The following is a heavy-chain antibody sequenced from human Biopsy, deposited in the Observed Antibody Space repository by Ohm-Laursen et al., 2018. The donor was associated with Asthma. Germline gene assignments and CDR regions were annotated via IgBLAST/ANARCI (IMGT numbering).Heavy chain of an antibody. CDR3: ARDFYDSSGYLHFDY. V-gene: IGHV3-7*01. CDR2: INQYGSEE. CDR1: AFTFSTYW. D-gene: IGHD3-22*01. Sequence: SLRLSCTATAFTFSTYWMTWVRQAPGKGLQWVATINQYGSEESYVDSVKGRFTISRDNSKNTLYLQMNSLRAEDTAVYYCARDFYDSSGYLHFDYWGQGTLVTVSS. J-gene: IGHJ4*02.